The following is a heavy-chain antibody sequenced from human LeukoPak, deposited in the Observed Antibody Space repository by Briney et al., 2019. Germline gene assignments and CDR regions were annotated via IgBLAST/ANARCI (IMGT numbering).Heavy chain of an antibody. Sequence: GGSLSLSCATSGFSFTDYPMNWVRQAPGKGLEWVAVISYDGSNKYYADSVKGRFTISRDNSENTLYLQMNSLRAEDTAVYYCANSRSYGSGSYRPYYYYGMDVWGQGTTVTVSS. CDR2: ISYDGSNK. CDR3: ANSRSYGSGSYRPYYYYGMDV. D-gene: IGHD3-10*01. V-gene: IGHV3-30*18. CDR1: GFSFTDYP. J-gene: IGHJ6*02.